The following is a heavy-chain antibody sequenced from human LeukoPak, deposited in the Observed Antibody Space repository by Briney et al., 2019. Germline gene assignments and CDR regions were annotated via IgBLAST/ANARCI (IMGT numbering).Heavy chain of an antibody. CDR2: IYRSGDT. D-gene: IGHD3-10*01. Sequence: SETLSLTCTVSGGSVTSTTYYWGWIRQPPGKGLEWIGSIYRSGDTYYNPSLNSRATISIDTSKNQFSLRLSSVTAADTAVYYCAGPSRGVRFDSWGQGTLVTVSS. CDR1: GGSVTSTTYY. J-gene: IGHJ5*01. CDR3: AGPSRGVRFDS. V-gene: IGHV4-39*01.